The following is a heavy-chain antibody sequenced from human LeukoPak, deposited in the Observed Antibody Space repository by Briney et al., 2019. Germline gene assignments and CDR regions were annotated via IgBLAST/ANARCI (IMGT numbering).Heavy chain of an antibody. J-gene: IGHJ5*02. CDR2: INPNSGGT. Sequence: ASVKVSCKASGYTFTGYYMHWVRQAPGQGREGMGLINPNSGGTNYAQKFQGRVTMTSETSISTAYMELNKLTSDDTAVYYCGRGNKSFDPWGQGTLVTVSS. CDR3: GRGNKSFDP. CDR1: GYTFTGYY. V-gene: IGHV1-2*02.